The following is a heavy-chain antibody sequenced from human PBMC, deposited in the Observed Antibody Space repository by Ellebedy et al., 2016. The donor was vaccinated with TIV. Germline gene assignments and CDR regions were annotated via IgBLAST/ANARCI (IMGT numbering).Heavy chain of an antibody. CDR2: IYSGRGT. V-gene: IGHV4-4*07. D-gene: IGHD2-2*01. CDR1: GGSISNAY. CDR3: ARGPDANEPLPY. Sequence: SETLSLTCTASGGSISNAYWSWIRQPAGKGLEWIGRIYSGRGTEYNPSLQSRVAMSVDTSKNQISLTLRSVTAADTAMYYCARGPDANEPLPYWGQGTLVTVSS. J-gene: IGHJ4*02.